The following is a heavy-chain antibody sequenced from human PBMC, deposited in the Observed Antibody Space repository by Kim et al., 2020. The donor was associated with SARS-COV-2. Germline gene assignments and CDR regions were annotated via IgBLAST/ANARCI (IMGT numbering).Heavy chain of an antibody. J-gene: IGHJ3*01. V-gene: IGHV3-72*01. CDR2: ARNKPHSYIT. Sequence: GGSLILSCAASGFRFSGHAMDWVRQAPGKGLEWVGRARNKPHSYITEYAASVKDRFIISRDDSKNTVYLQMNSLKTEDTAVYYCARVEPTYYYETSYSTDALDLWGQGTMVTVSS. D-gene: IGHD3-22*01. CDR3: ARVEPTYYYETSYSTDALDL. CDR1: GFRFSGHA.